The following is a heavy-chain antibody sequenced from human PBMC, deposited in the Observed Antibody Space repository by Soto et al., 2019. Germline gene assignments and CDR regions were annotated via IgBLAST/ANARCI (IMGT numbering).Heavy chain of an antibody. CDR3: VRVISTYESFDF. D-gene: IGHD2-2*01. V-gene: IGHV3-48*01. Sequence: EVQLVESGGGLVQPGGSLRLSCAASGFTFSTYAMTWVRQAPGKGPEWISYISASSATIYYADSVKGRFTISRYSAKNSLYLQMNSLSAEDTAVYYCVRVISTYESFDFWGQGTLVTVSS. J-gene: IGHJ4*02. CDR2: ISASSATI. CDR1: GFTFSTYA.